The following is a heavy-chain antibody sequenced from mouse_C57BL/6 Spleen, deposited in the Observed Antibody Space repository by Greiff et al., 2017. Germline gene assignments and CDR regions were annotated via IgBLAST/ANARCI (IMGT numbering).Heavy chain of an antibody. CDR2: IDPSDSYT. CDR1: GYTFTSYW. D-gene: IGHD1-1*02. J-gene: IGHJ2*01. Sequence: QVQLQQPGAELVKPGASVKLSCKASGYTFTSYWMQWVKQRPGQGLEWIGEIDPSDSYTNYHQKFKGKATLTVDTSSSTAYMQLSSLTSEDSAVYYCARGGHYFDYWGQGTTLTVSS. CDR3: ARGGHYFDY. V-gene: IGHV1-50*01.